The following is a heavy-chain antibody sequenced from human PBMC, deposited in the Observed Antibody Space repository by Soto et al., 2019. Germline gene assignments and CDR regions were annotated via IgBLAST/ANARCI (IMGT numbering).Heavy chain of an antibody. V-gene: IGHV3-23*01. D-gene: IGHD3-16*01. CDR1: EFSFGIFA. CDR3: AKLPTRGLHLGELALYRGGRYSYHMDV. CDR2: ISGSGSAT. J-gene: IGHJ6*02. Sequence: QVSESGGGLVQPGGSLRLYYVASEFSFGIFAMNWVRQAPGRGLEWVAGISGSGSATYYADSVKGRFTVSRDNSMSTLFLEMSSLRNEDTAVYYCAKLPTRGLHLGELALYRGGRYSYHMDVWGQGTTVTVSS.